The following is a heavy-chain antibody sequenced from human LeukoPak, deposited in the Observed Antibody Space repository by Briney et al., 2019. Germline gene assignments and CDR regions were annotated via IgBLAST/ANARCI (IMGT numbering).Heavy chain of an antibody. D-gene: IGHD5-18*01. CDR3: ARDNGYSYGPYH. V-gene: IGHV3-21*01. Sequence: GGSLRLSCAACGFTFSDYNMNWVRQAPGKGLEWVSSISSSSSHIYYADSVKGRFTISRDNAKKSLYLQMNSLRAEDTAVYYCARDNGYSYGPYHWGQGTLVTVSS. CDR2: ISSSSSHI. J-gene: IGHJ4*02. CDR1: GFTFSDYN.